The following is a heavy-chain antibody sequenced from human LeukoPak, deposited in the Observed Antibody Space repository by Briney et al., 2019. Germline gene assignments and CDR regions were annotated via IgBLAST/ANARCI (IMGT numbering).Heavy chain of an antibody. V-gene: IGHV4-39*01. J-gene: IGHJ4*02. CDR2: IYYSGST. CDR3: ARHSYRSGNFDY. D-gene: IGHD5-18*01. CDR1: GVSISSSSYY. Sequence: SETLSLTCTVSGVSISSSSYYWGWIRQPPGKGLEWIGSIYYSGSTYYNPSLKSRVTISVDTSKNQFSLKLSSVTAADTAVYYCARHSYRSGNFDYWGQGTLVTVSS.